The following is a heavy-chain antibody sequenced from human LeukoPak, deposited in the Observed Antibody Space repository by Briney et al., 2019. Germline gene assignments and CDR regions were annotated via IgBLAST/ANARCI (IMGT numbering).Heavy chain of an antibody. Sequence: ASVKVSCKASGYTFTGYYMHWVRQAPGQGLEWMGWINPNSGGTNYAQKFQGRVTMTRDTSISTAYMELSRLRSDDTAVYYCARLAAAGIGGWFDPWGQGTLATVSS. CDR1: GYTFTGYY. CDR2: INPNSGGT. D-gene: IGHD6-13*01. V-gene: IGHV1-2*02. CDR3: ARLAAAGIGGWFDP. J-gene: IGHJ5*02.